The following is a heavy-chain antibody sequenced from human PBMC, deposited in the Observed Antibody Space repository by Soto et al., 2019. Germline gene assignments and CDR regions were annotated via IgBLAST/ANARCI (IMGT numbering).Heavy chain of an antibody. V-gene: IGHV4-39*01. CDR3: ARHVAVYRLLYDPSGFDY. J-gene: IGHJ4*02. D-gene: IGHD3-3*01. CDR2: IYYSGST. Sequence: SETLSLTCTVSGGSISSSSYYWGWIRQPPGKGLEWIGSIYYSGSTYYNPSLKSRVTISVDTSKNQFSLKLSSVTAADTAVYYCARHVAVYRLLYDPSGFDYWGQGTLVTVSS. CDR1: GGSISSSSYY.